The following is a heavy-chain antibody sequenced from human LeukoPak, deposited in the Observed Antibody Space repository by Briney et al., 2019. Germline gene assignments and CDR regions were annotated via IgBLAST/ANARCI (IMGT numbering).Heavy chain of an antibody. D-gene: IGHD5-12*01. Sequence: SETLSLTCTVSGGSISSGSYYWGWIRQPPGKGLEWIGSIYYSGNTYYNPSLKSRVTISVDTSKNQFSLKLSSVTAADTAVYYCARKGTYSAYDSTLRYWGQGTLVTVSS. CDR3: ARKGTYSAYDSTLRY. CDR2: IYYSGNT. V-gene: IGHV4-39*07. CDR1: GGSISSGSYY. J-gene: IGHJ4*02.